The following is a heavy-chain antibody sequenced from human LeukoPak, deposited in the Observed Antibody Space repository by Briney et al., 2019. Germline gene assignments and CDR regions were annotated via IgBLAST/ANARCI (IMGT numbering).Heavy chain of an antibody. V-gene: IGHV1-8*01. Sequence: ASVKVSCKASGYTFTSYDINWVRQATGQGLEWMGWMNPNSGNTGYAQKFQGRVTMTRNTSTSTAYMELSSLRSEDTAVYYCARGGKYSSSWYRDYNWFDPWGQGTLVTVSS. D-gene: IGHD6-13*01. CDR2: MNPNSGNT. CDR3: ARGGKYSSSWYRDYNWFDP. J-gene: IGHJ5*02. CDR1: GYTFTSYD.